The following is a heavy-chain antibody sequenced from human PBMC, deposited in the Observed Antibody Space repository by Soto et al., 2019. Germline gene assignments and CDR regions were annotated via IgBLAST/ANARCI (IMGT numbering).Heavy chain of an antibody. D-gene: IGHD2-21*02. CDR3: AKSMGGTANGMGV. Sequence: PGGSLRLSCAASGLNFDDYAMHWFRQVPGKGLEWVSGISWNGGSIGYADSVKGRFSISRDNAKNSLYLQMNSLRVEDTALYYCAKSMGGTANGMGVWGQGTTVTVSS. J-gene: IGHJ6*02. CDR1: GLNFDDYA. CDR2: ISWNGGSI. V-gene: IGHV3-9*01.